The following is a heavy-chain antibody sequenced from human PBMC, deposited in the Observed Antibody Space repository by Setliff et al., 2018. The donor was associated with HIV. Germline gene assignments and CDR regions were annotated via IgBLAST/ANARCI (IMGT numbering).Heavy chain of an antibody. V-gene: IGHV4-61*02. CDR2: IYTSGST. J-gene: IGHJ4*02. Sequence: SETLSLTCIVSSGSIHSGSYYWSWIRQPVGKGLEWIGRIYTSGSTDYNPSLKSRVAISVDTSKNHSSLNLTSVTAADTAIYFCARVGGKGYSNFLDSWGQGLLVTVSS. CDR3: ARVGGKGYSNFLDS. D-gene: IGHD2-15*01. CDR1: SGSIHSGSYY.